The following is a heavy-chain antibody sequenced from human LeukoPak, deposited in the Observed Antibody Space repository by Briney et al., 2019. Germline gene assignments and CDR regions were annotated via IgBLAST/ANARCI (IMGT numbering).Heavy chain of an antibody. CDR3: ARGYSGNDYGYYFDY. CDR1: GFTFSTYA. Sequence: PGGSLRLSCAASGFTFSTYAGHWVRQAPGKGLEWVATISYDGSNEYYPDSVKGRFTISRDNSKNTLYLQMNSLRGEDTAVYYCARGYSGNDYGYYFDYWGQGKLVTVSS. CDR2: ISYDGSNE. V-gene: IGHV3-30*04. J-gene: IGHJ4*02. D-gene: IGHD5-12*01.